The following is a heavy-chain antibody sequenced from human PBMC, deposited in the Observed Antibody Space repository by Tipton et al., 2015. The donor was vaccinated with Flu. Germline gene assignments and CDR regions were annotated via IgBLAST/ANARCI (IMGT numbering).Heavy chain of an antibody. J-gene: IGHJ4*02. V-gene: IGHV4-34*01. Sequence: TLSLTCAVYGGSFSGYYWTYIRQPPGKGLEWIGEINHSGDTNYNPSLKSRVTISVDTSKNQSSLKLTSVTAADTAVYSCARALRTTGFDYWGQGTLVTVSS. D-gene: IGHD1-1*01. CDR1: GGSFSGYY. CDR3: ARALRTTGFDY. CDR2: INHSGDT.